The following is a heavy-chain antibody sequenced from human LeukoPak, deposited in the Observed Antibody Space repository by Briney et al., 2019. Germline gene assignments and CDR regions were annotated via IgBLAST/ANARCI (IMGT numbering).Heavy chain of an antibody. CDR2: IYSGGST. CDR3: AKPLTGYNYGSFDD. V-gene: IGHV3-53*01. D-gene: IGHD5-18*01. J-gene: IGHJ4*02. Sequence: QPGGSLRLSCAASGFTVSSNYMSWVRQAPGKGLEWVSVIYSGGSTYYADSVKGRFTISRDNSKNTIYLQMNSLRAEDTAVYYCAKPLTGYNYGSFDDWGQGTLVTVSS. CDR1: GFTVSSNY.